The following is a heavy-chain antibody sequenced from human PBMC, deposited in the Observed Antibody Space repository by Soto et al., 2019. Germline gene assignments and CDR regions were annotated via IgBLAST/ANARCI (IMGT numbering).Heavy chain of an antibody. CDR2: IRSKTDGGTT. J-gene: IGHJ4*02. Sequence: EVQLVESGGGLVKPGGSLRLSCAASRFPFSNAWMSWVRQAPGKGLEWVGRIRSKTDGGTTEHAAPVKGRFTISRDDSKNTLYLQMNSLKSEDTAVYYCTTLYSGYDYVGYWGQGTLVTVSS. D-gene: IGHD5-12*01. V-gene: IGHV3-15*01. CDR1: RFPFSNAW. CDR3: TTLYSGYDYVGY.